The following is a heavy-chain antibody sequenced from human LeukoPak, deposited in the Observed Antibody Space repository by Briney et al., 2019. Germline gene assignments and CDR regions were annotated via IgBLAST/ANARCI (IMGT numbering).Heavy chain of an antibody. J-gene: IGHJ4*02. CDR2: INTNTGNP. CDR3: ARGYYDFWSGSIDY. CDR1: GYTFTSYG. Sequence: ASVKVSCKASGYTFTSYGISWVRQAPGQGLEWMGWINTNTGNPTYAQGFTGRFVFSLDTSVSTAYLQISSLKAEDTAVYYCARGYYDFWSGSIDYWGQGTLVTVSS. V-gene: IGHV7-4-1*02. D-gene: IGHD3-3*01.